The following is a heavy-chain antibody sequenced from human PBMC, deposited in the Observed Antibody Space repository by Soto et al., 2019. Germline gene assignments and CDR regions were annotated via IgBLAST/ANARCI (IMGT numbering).Heavy chain of an antibody. Sequence: QVQLVQSGAEVKKPGSSVKVSCKASGGTFSSYAISWVRQAPGQGLEWMGGIIPIFGTANYAQKFQGRVTITADESTSTAYMELSSLRSEDTALYYCSRNYGSGRYYYYGMDVWGQGTTVTVSS. CDR3: SRNYGSGRYYYYGMDV. D-gene: IGHD3-10*01. V-gene: IGHV1-69*12. CDR1: GGTFSSYA. CDR2: IIPIFGTA. J-gene: IGHJ6*02.